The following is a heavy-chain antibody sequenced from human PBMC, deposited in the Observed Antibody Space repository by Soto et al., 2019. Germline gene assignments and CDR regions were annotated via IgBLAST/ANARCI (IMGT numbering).Heavy chain of an antibody. V-gene: IGHV5-51*01. Sequence: GESLKISCKGSGYSFTSYWIGWVRQMPGKGLEWMGIIYPGDSDTRYSPSFQGQVTISADKSISTAYLQWSSLKASDTAMYYCARRGAHIAAAGRRGSYYYYGMDVWGQGTTVTVSS. CDR3: ARRGAHIAAAGRRGSYYYYGMDV. CDR1: GYSFTSYW. D-gene: IGHD6-13*01. J-gene: IGHJ6*02. CDR2: IYPGDSDT.